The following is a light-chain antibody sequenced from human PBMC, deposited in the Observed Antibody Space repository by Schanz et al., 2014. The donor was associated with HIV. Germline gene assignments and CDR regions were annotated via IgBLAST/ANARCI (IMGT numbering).Light chain of an antibody. CDR1: GSEFGYSLS. Sequence: QSALTQPASVSGPPGQSITFSCTGAGSEFGYSLSVSWYQQRPGKAPKLIIYDVTSRPSGVSARFSASKTGETASLTISGLQAEDEAEYYCSTYTTSKTWVFGGGTKLTVL. J-gene: IGLJ3*02. V-gene: IGLV2-14*03. CDR3: STYTTSKTWV. CDR2: DVT.